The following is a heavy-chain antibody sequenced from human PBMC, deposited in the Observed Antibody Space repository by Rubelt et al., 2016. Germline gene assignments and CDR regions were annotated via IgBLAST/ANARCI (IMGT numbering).Heavy chain of an antibody. D-gene: IGHD1-26*01. Sequence: EVKRTGESLKISCRGSGYSFGNYWIGWVRQMPGKGLEWMGIIHPGDSDTRYGSSFRGLVTMSVDKSISTAYLQWSSLKASDTAIYYCARGASGSYLPNFDYWGQGTLVTVSS. J-gene: IGHJ4*02. CDR2: IHPGDSDT. CDR1: GYSFGNYW. V-gene: IGHV5-51*01. CDR3: ARGASGSYLPNFDY.